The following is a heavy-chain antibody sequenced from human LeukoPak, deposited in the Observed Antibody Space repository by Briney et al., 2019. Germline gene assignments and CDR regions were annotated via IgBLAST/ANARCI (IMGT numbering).Heavy chain of an antibody. CDR3: AARNYFDNRAYYEYYFDF. D-gene: IGHD3-22*01. CDR1: GFNFNGHE. V-gene: IGHV3-48*03. CDR2: ISGSGSVI. Sequence: GGSLRLSCAASGFNFNGHEMNWVRQAPGQGLEWIAYISGSGSVIYHADSVKGRFTISRDNAKDSLFLQMNSLRAEDTAVYYCAARNYFDNRAYYEYYFDFWGQGTLVTVSS. J-gene: IGHJ4*02.